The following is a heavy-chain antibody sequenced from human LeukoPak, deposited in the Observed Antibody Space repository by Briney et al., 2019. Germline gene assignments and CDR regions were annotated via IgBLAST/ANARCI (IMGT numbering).Heavy chain of an antibody. CDR3: AKGRSSGTSTPLDY. V-gene: IGHV3-9*01. Sequence: GGSLRLSCAASGFTFDDYAMHWVRQAPGKGLERVSGISWNSGSIGYADSVKGRFTISRDNAKNSLYLQMNSLRAEDTALYYCAKGRSSGTSTPLDYWGQGTLVTVSS. CDR2: ISWNSGSI. CDR1: GFTFDDYA. J-gene: IGHJ4*02. D-gene: IGHD3-22*01.